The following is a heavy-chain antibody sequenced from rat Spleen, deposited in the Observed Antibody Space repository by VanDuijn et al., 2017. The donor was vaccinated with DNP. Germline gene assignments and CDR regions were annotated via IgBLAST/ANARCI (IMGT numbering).Heavy chain of an antibody. J-gene: IGHJ2*01. CDR3: TNDWELYY. CDR2: ITKTGDKT. D-gene: IGHD5-1*01. V-gene: IGHV5-31*01. CDR1: GFTFNNYW. Sequence: EVQLVESGGGLVQPGRSLKLSCITSGFTFNNYWMIWIRQTPGKGLEWVASITKTGDKTYYPDSVKGRFTISRDNAENTLYLQMNSLRSEDTATYYCTNDWELYYWGQGVMVTVSS.